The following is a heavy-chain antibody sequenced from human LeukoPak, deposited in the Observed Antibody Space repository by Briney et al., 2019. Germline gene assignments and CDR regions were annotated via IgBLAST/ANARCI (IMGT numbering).Heavy chain of an antibody. CDR3: AKGGREVPAAMIPYYYYYYMDV. D-gene: IGHD2-2*01. CDR2: ISGSGGST. Sequence: GGSLRLSCAASGFTFSSYGMSWVRQAPGKGLEWVSAISGSGGSTYYEDSVKGRFTISRDNSRNTLYLQMNSLRAEDTAVYYCAKGGREVPAAMIPYYYYYYMDVWGKGTTVTISS. J-gene: IGHJ6*03. V-gene: IGHV3-23*01. CDR1: GFTFSSYG.